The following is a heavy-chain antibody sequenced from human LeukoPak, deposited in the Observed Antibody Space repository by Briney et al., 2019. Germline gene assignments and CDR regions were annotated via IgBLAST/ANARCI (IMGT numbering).Heavy chain of an antibody. Sequence: ASVKVSCKASGYTFTSYGISWVRQAPGQGLEWMGWISAYNGNTNYAQKLQGRVTMTTDTSTSTVYMDLSSLRSEDTAVYFCVRERERGTYFIWGQGTLVTVSS. CDR1: GYTFTSYG. CDR2: ISAYNGNT. CDR3: VRERERGTYFI. V-gene: IGHV1-18*01. D-gene: IGHD3-10*01. J-gene: IGHJ4*02.